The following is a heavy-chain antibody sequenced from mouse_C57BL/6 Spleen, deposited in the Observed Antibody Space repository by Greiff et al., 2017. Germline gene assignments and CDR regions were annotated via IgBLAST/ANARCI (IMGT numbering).Heavy chain of an antibody. Sequence: VQLQQSGPELVKPGASVKISCKASGYAFSSSWMNWVKQRPGKGLEWIGRIYPGDGDTNYNGKFKGKATLTADKSSSTADMQLSSLTSEDSAVYFCARAGRRGGYYYAMDYWGQGTSVTVSS. J-gene: IGHJ4*01. CDR2: IYPGDGDT. V-gene: IGHV1-82*01. CDR1: GYAFSSSW. CDR3: ARAGRRGGYYYAMDY.